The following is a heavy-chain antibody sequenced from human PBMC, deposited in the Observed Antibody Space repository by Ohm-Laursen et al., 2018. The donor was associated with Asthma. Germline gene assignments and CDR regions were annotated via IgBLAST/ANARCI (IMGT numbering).Heavy chain of an antibody. D-gene: IGHD4-17*01. CDR3: ARIRNDYGDYEFDY. CDR2: IYYSGST. J-gene: IGHJ4*02. CDR1: GGSISSYY. Sequence: TLSLTCTVSGGSISSYYWSWIRQPPGKGLEWIGYIYYSGSTNYNPSLKSRVTISVDTSKNRFSLKLSSVTAADTAVYYCARIRNDYGDYEFDYWGQGTLVTVSS. V-gene: IGHV4-59*01.